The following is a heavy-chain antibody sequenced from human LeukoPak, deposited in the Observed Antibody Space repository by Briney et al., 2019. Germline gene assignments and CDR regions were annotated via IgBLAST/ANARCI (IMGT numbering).Heavy chain of an antibody. V-gene: IGHV1-69*06. CDR3: ASNSGYDLDYFDY. CDR1: GGTFSSYA. Sequence: SVKVSCKASGGTFSSYAISWVRQAPGQGLEWLGGIIPIFGTANYAQKFQGRVTITADKSTSAAYMELSSLRSEDTAVYYCASNSGYDLDYFDYWGQGTLVTVSS. CDR2: IIPIFGTA. J-gene: IGHJ4*02. D-gene: IGHD5-12*01.